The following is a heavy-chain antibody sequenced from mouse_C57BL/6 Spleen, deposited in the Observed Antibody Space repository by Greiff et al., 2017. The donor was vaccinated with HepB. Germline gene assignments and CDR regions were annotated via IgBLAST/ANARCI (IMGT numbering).Heavy chain of an antibody. CDR2: INPSNGGT. CDR3: ARRITTVVASYYFDY. J-gene: IGHJ2*01. D-gene: IGHD1-1*01. V-gene: IGHV1-53*01. CDR1: GYTFTSYW. Sequence: QVQLKQPGTELVKPGASVKLSCKASGYTFTSYWMHWVKQRPGQGLEWIGNINPSNGGTNYNEKFKSKATLTVDKSSSTAYMQLSSLTSEDSAVYYCARRITTVVASYYFDYWGQGTTLTVSS.